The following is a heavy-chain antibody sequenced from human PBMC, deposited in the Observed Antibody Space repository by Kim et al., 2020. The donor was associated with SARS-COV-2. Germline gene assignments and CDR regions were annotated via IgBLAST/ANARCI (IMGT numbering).Heavy chain of an antibody. V-gene: IGHV3-23*01. D-gene: IGHD5-18*01. CDR1: GFTFSSYA. CDR3: AKDGYSYGHYYYGMDV. J-gene: IGHJ6*02. Sequence: GGSLRLSCAASGFTFSSYAMSWVRQAPGKGLEWVSAISGSGGSTYYADSVKGRFTISRDNSKNTLYLQMNSLRAEDTAVYYCAKDGYSYGHYYYGMDVWGQGTTVTVSS. CDR2: ISGSGGST.